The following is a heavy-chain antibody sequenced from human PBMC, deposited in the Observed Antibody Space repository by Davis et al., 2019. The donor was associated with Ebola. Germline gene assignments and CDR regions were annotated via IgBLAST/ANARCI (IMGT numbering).Heavy chain of an antibody. CDR1: GDGSISSSNDY. J-gene: IGHJ6*02. Sequence: SETLSLTCTVSGDGSISSSNDYWGWIRQSPGKGLEWIGSMYYSGSAFYNPSLKSRVTISLDTSKSQFSLKLNSVTAADTAVYYCARHEAYSDTLYGMDVWGQGTTITVSS. V-gene: IGHV4-39*01. CDR2: MYYSGSA. CDR3: ARHEAYSDTLYGMDV. D-gene: IGHD6-13*01.